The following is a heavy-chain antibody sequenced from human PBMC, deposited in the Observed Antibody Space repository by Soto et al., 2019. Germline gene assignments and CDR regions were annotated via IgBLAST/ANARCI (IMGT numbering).Heavy chain of an antibody. CDR3: ARDRLVSSSGWYYYYGMDG. CDR1: GGSISSYY. J-gene: IGHJ6*02. Sequence: SETLSLTCTVSGGSISSYYWSWIRQPPGKGLEWIGYIYYSGSTNYNPSLKSRVTISVDTSKNQFSLKLSSVTAADTAVYYCARDRLVSSSGWYYYYGMDGWGQGTTVTVAS. D-gene: IGHD6-19*01. CDR2: IYYSGST. V-gene: IGHV4-59*01.